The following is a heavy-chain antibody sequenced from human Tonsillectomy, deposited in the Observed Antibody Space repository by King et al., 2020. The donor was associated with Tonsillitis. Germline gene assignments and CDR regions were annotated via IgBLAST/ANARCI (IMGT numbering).Heavy chain of an antibody. CDR2: ISWDGGST. CDR1: GFTLDDYT. D-gene: IGHD6-19*01. V-gene: IGHV3-43*01. CDR3: AKDWRHYSSGWSGGLAP. J-gene: IGHJ5*02. Sequence: VQLVESGGVVVQPGGSLRLSCAASGFTLDDYTMHWVRQAPGKGLEWVSLISWDGGSTYYADSVKGRFTISRDNSKNSLYLQMNSLRTADTALYYCAKDWRHYSSGWSGGLAPWGQGTLVTVSS.